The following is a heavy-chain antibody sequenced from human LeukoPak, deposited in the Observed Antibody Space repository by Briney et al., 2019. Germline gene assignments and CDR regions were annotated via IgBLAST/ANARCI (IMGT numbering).Heavy chain of an antibody. J-gene: IGHJ3*02. CDR1: GYTFTGYY. CDR2: INPNSGGT. CDR3: ATTKLVRGAFDI. V-gene: IGHV1-2*02. D-gene: IGHD6-13*01. Sequence: ASVKVSCKASGYTFTGYYMHWVRQAPGQGLEWMGWINPNSGGTNYAQKFQGRVTMTRDTSISTAYMELSRLRSDDTAAYYCATTKLVRGAFDIWGQGTMVTVSS.